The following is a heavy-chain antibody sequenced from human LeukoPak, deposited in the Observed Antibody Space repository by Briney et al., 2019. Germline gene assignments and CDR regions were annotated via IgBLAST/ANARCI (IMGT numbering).Heavy chain of an antibody. Sequence: GASVKVSCKASGYTFTSYGISWVRQAPGQRLEWMGWISAHNGNTNYAQKLQGRATMTTDTSTSTAYMELGSLRSDDTAVYYCARLGYCSGSSCPTSYNNWFDPWGQGTLVTVSS. V-gene: IGHV1-18*01. D-gene: IGHD2-15*01. CDR3: ARLGYCSGSSCPTSYNNWFDP. CDR2: ISAHNGNT. CDR1: GYTFTSYG. J-gene: IGHJ5*02.